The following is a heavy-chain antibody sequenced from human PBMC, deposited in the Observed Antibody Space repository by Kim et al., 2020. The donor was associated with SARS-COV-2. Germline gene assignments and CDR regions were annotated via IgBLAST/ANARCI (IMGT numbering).Heavy chain of an antibody. CDR2: ISYDGSNK. J-gene: IGHJ4*02. V-gene: IGHV3-33*05. CDR3: ATATSGSSGWTFGY. Sequence: GGSLRLSCAASGFTFSSYGMHWVRQAPGKGLEWVAVISYDGSNKYYADSVKGRFTISRDNSKNTLYLQMNSLRAEDTAVYYCATATSGSSGWTFGYWGQG. D-gene: IGHD6-19*01. CDR1: GFTFSSYG.